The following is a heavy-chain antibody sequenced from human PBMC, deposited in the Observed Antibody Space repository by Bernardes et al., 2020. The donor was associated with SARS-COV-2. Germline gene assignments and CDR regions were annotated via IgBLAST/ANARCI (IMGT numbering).Heavy chain of an antibody. J-gene: IGHJ3*01. CDR2: VSWDGSTT. V-gene: IGHV3-43*01. CDR1: GFTFEDYT. D-gene: IGHD3-3*01. Sequence: SLRLSCAASGFTFEDYTMHWVRQVPGKGLEWVSLVSWDGSTTNYADSVKGRFIISRDSSRNTVHLQMDSLRKEDTALYYCATERQSLTVFGVGHDAFDFWGQGTMVTVSS. CDR3: ATERQSLTVFGVGHDAFDF.